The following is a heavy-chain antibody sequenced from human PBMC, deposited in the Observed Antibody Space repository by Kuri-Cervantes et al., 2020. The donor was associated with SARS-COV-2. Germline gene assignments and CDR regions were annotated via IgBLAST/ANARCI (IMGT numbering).Heavy chain of an antibody. J-gene: IGHJ3*02. Sequence: GGSLRLSCKGSGFSFTNYWIGWVRQAPGKGLEWVSAISGSGGSTYYADSVKGRFTISRDNSKNTLYLQMNSLRAEDTAVYYCAKDQYDTDAFGIWGQGTMVTVSS. CDR2: ISGSGGST. CDR3: AKDQYDTDAFGI. CDR1: GFSFTNYW. D-gene: IGHD1-1*01. V-gene: IGHV3-23*01.